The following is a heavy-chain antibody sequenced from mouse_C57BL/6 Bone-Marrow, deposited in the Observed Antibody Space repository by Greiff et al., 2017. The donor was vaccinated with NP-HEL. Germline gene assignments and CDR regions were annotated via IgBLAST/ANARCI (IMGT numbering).Heavy chain of an antibody. D-gene: IGHD1-1*01. Sequence: EVQLQQSGPVLVKPGASVKMSCKASGYTFTDYYMNWVKQSHGKSLEWIGVINPYNGGTSYNQKFKGKATLTVDKSSSTAYMELNSLTSEDSAVYYCARRGGSSWDYYAMDYWGQGTSVTVSS. CDR3: ARRGGSSWDYYAMDY. V-gene: IGHV1-19*01. J-gene: IGHJ4*01. CDR2: INPYNGGT. CDR1: GYTFTDYY.